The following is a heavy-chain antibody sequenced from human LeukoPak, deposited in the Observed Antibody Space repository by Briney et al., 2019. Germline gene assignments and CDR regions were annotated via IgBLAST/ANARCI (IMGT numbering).Heavy chain of an antibody. CDR2: IYYSGST. D-gene: IGHD5-18*01. Sequence: SETLSLTCTVSGGSISSYYWSWIRQPPGKGLEWIGYIYYSGSTNYNPSLKSRVTISVDTSKNQFSLKLSSVTAADTAVYYCARELPYTAMVNWGQGTLVTVSS. CDR1: GGSISSYY. J-gene: IGHJ4*02. CDR3: ARELPYTAMVN. V-gene: IGHV4-59*01.